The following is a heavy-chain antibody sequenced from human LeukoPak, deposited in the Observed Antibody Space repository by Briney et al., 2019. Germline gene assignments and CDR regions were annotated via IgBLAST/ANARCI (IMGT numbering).Heavy chain of an antibody. CDR1: GGSFSGYY. J-gene: IGHJ5*02. V-gene: IGHV4-34*01. Sequence: PSETLSLTCAVYGGSFSGYYWSWIRQPPGKGLEWIGEINHSGSTNYNPSLKSRVTISVDTSKNQFSLKLSSVTAADTAVYYCARDRRSWVPRKDNWFDPWGQGTLVTVSS. D-gene: IGHD1-1*01. CDR3: ARDRRSWVPRKDNWFDP. CDR2: INHSGST.